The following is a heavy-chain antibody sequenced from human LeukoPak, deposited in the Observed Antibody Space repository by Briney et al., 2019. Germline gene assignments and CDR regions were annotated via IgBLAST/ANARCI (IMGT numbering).Heavy chain of an antibody. CDR1: GFTFSSYS. CDR2: ISSSSSTI. D-gene: IGHD2-2*01. V-gene: IGHV3-48*04. CDR3: ARDLAELVVPAAMRGNWSDP. Sequence: PGGSLRLSCAASGFTFSSYSMNWVRQAPGKGLEWVSYISSSSSTIYYADSVKGRFTISRDNAKNSLYLQMNSLRAEDTAVYYCARDLAELVVPAAMRGNWSDPWGQGTLVTVSS. J-gene: IGHJ5*02.